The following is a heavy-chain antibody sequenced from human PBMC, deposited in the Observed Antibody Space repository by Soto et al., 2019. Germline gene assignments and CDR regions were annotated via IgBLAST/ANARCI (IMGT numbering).Heavy chain of an antibody. Sequence: DVQLVESGGGLVQPGRSLRLSCAASGFTFDDYAMHWVRQAPGKGLEWVSGITWDSGSIGYADSVKGRFTISSDKAKNSLYLQMNSLRAEDTALYYCAKSSIAVARGTFDYWGQGTLVTVSS. V-gene: IGHV3-9*01. D-gene: IGHD6-19*01. CDR2: ITWDSGSI. J-gene: IGHJ4*02. CDR1: GFTFDDYA. CDR3: AKSSIAVARGTFDY.